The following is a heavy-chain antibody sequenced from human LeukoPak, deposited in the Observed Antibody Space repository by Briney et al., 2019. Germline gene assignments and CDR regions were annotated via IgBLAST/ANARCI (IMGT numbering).Heavy chain of an antibody. CDR3: ARGGHSSGYSGRPGKEYYFDY. CDR2: IYYTGST. Sequence: SETLSLTCSVSGGSISSDSSSSYFWAWIRQPPGRGMEWIGSIYYTGSTNYNPSLKSRVTISVDTSKNQFSLKLSSVTAADTAVYYCARGGHSSGYSGRPGKEYYFDYWGQGTLVTVSS. J-gene: IGHJ4*02. V-gene: IGHV4-39*07. CDR1: GGSISSDSSSSYF. D-gene: IGHD3-22*01.